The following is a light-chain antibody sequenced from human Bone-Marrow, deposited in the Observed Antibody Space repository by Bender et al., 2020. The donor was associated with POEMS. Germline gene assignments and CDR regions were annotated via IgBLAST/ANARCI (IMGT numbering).Light chain of an antibody. CDR3: CSYAGSSTPVV. J-gene: IGLJ2*01. CDR2: DVS. Sequence: QSALTQPASVSGAPGQSITISCTGTSTDVGGFNYVSWFQQHPGKAPKLMIYDVSHRPSGVSTRFSGSKSGNTASLIISGLQAEDEADYYCCSYAGSSTPVVFGGGTKLTVL. CDR1: STDVGGFNY. V-gene: IGLV2-14*03.